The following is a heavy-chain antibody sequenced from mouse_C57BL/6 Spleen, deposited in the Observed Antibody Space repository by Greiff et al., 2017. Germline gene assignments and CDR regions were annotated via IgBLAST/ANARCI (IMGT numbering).Heavy chain of an antibody. CDR1: GFNIKGYY. D-gene: IGHD1-1*01. CDR2: IDPEDGDT. CDR3: TTLITTADYFDY. Sequence: EVQLQQSGAELVRPGASVKLSCTASGFNIKGYYMHWVKQRPEQGLEWLGRIDPEDGDTEYAPKFQGKATMTADTSSNTAYLQLSSLTSEDTAVYYCTTLITTADYFDYWGQGTTLTVSS. V-gene: IGHV14-1*01. J-gene: IGHJ2*01.